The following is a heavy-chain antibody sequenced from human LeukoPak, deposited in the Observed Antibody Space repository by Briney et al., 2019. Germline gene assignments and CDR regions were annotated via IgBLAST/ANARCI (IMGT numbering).Heavy chain of an antibody. V-gene: IGHV4-59*01. J-gene: IGHJ4*02. D-gene: IGHD2-21*02. CDR1: GGSISSYY. Sequence: PSETLSLTCTVSGGSISSYYWSWIRQPPGKGLEWIGYIYYSGSTNYNPSVKSQVTISVDTSKNQLSLKLTSVTAADTAVYYCARGARVTPFDYWGQGTLVTVSS. CDR3: ARGARVTPFDY. CDR2: IYYSGST.